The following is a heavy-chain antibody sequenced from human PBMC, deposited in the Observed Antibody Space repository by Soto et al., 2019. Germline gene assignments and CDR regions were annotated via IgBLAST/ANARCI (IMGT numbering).Heavy chain of an antibody. V-gene: IGHV4-61*01. J-gene: IGHJ5*02. CDR3: ARGLTMGQLPSHFDH. Sequence: SETLYLTSTVSGGSVSNDNFYWSWIRQPPGKGLEWIGYVHSSGITNYNPSLKRRVTISVDTSRNQFSLRLSSVTAADTAVYYCARGLTMGQLPSHFDHWGQGTLVTVSS. D-gene: IGHD3-16*01. CDR1: GGSVSNDNFY. CDR2: VHSSGIT.